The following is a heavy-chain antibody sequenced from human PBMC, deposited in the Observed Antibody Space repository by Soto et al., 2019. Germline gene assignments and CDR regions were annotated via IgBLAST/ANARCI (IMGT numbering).Heavy chain of an antibody. D-gene: IGHD3-16*01. J-gene: IGHJ6*03. Sequence: ASVNVSCKASGYTISIYGISWVRQAPGQGFEWMGWISAYNGNTNYAQKLQGRVTMTTDTSTSTAYMELRSLRSDDTAVYYCAREGMTTYGSYYYYMDVWGKGTTVTVSS. CDR3: AREGMTTYGSYYYYMDV. CDR1: GYTISIYG. CDR2: ISAYNGNT. V-gene: IGHV1-18*01.